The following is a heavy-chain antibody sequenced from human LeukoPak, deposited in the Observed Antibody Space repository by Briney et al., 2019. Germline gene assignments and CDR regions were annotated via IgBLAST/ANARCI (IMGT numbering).Heavy chain of an antibody. J-gene: IGHJ4*02. D-gene: IGHD2-15*01. CDR2: ICGTSTTT. Sequence: GGSLRLSCAASGFTFSSYAMTWVRQAPGKGLEWVSVICGTSTTTYYADSVKGRFTISRDNSKNTLYLQMNSLRAEDTAVYKCARGSGGSCYSGLDYWGQGTLVTVSS. V-gene: IGHV3-23*01. CDR1: GFTFSSYA. CDR3: ARGSGGSCYSGLDY.